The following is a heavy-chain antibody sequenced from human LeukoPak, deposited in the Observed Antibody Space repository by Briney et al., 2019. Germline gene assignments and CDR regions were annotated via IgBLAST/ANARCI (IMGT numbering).Heavy chain of an antibody. V-gene: IGHV3-23*01. D-gene: IGHD2-2*01. CDR3: AKAPPSSWTPFDY. Sequence: PGGSLRLSCAASGFIFSVYAMSWVRQAPGKGLEWVSVISGSGGSTYYADSVKGRFTISRDNSKNTLYLQMNSLRAEDTAVYYCAKAPPSSWTPFDYWGQGTLVTASS. J-gene: IGHJ4*02. CDR2: ISGSGGST. CDR1: GFIFSVYA.